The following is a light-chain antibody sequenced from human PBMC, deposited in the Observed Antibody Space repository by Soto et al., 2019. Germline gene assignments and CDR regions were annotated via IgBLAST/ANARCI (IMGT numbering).Light chain of an antibody. J-gene: IGKJ4*01. Sequence: DIQMTQSPSSVSASVGDRVTITCRASQAISTYLAWYQQKPGAAPELLIYAASNLQSGVPLRFSGSGSGTEFTLIISSLQPEDFATYYCQQSHTFPLTFGGGTKVEI. CDR3: QQSHTFPLT. CDR2: AAS. CDR1: QAISTY. V-gene: IGKV1-12*01.